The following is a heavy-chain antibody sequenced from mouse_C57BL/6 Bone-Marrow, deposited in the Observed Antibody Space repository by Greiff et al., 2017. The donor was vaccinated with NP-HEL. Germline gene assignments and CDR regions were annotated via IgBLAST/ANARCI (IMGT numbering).Heavy chain of an antibody. CDR1: GFTFSSYG. CDR2: ISSGGSYT. V-gene: IGHV5-6*01. Sequence: EVKLMESGGDLVKPGGSLKLSCAASGFTFSSYGMSWVRQTPDKRLEWVATISSGGSYTYYPDSVKGRFTISRDNAKNTLYLQMSSLKSEDTAMYYCARLGTYYDYDRFYWGQGTTLTVSS. D-gene: IGHD2-4*01. CDR3: ARLGTYYDYDRFY. J-gene: IGHJ2*01.